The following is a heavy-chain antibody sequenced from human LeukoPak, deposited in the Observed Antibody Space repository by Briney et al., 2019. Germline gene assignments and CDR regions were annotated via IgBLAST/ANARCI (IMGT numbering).Heavy chain of an antibody. J-gene: IGHJ4*02. CDR2: ISHSGRT. CDR3: AGQDIAVVPLQSAFPAY. CDR1: GGSVSSSTYY. D-gene: IGHD2-2*01. V-gene: IGHV4-39*07. Sequence: PSETLSLTCSVSGGSVSSSTYYWAWIRQPPGKGLDWIGTISHSGRTYYSSSLNSRVSISLDSSKNQLSLKLTSVTAADTAVYYCAGQDIAVVPLQSAFPAYWGQGALVTVSS.